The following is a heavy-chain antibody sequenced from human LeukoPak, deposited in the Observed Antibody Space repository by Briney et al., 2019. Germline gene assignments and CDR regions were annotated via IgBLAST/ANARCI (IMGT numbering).Heavy chain of an antibody. CDR1: GGSFSGYY. CDR3: AREGARFYYFDY. D-gene: IGHD1-26*01. Sequence: SETLSLTCAVYGGSFSGYYWSWIRQPPGKGLEWIGEINHSGSTNYNPSLKSRVTISVDTSKNQFSLKLSSVTAADTAVYYCAREGARFYYFDYWGQGTLVTVSS. CDR2: INHSGST. J-gene: IGHJ4*02. V-gene: IGHV4-34*01.